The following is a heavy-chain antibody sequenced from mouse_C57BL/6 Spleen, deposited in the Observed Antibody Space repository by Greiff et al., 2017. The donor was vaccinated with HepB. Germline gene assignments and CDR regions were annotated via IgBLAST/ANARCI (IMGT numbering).Heavy chain of an antibody. CDR3: ARRGDYDEYYFDY. Sequence: EVQLVESGGDLVKPGGSLKLSCAASGFTFSSYGMSWVRQTPDKRLEWVATISSGGSYTYYPDSVKGRFTISRDNAKNTLYLQMSSLKSEDTAMYYCARRGDYDEYYFDYWGQGTTLTVSS. CDR2: ISSGGSYT. J-gene: IGHJ2*01. D-gene: IGHD2-4*01. V-gene: IGHV5-6*01. CDR1: GFTFSSYG.